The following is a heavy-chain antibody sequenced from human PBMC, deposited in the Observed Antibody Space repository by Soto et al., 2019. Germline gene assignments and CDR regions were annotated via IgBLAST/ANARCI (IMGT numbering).Heavy chain of an antibody. D-gene: IGHD2-8*01. V-gene: IGHV1-24*01. CDR2: FDPEDGET. J-gene: IGHJ3*02. CDR1: GYTLTELS. Sequence: ASVKVSCKVSGYTLTELSMHWVRQAPGKGLEWMGGFDPEDGETIYAQKFQGRVPMTEDTSTDTAYMELSSLRSEDTAVYYCATSWDIVLMVYPGAFDIWGQGTMVTVSS. CDR3: ATSWDIVLMVYPGAFDI.